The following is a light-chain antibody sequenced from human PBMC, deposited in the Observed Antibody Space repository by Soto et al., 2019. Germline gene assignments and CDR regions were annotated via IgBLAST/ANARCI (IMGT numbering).Light chain of an antibody. CDR1: QSVSSSY. V-gene: IGKV3-20*01. CDR2: ATS. J-gene: IGKJ2*01. CDR3: QQYDTSPPRSI. Sequence: EIVLTHSPGTLSLSPGERATLSCRASQSVSSSYLAWYQQKPGQAPRLLIYATSSRATGIPDRFSGSGSGTDFTLTISGLEPEDFAVYYCQQYDTSPPRSIFGQGTKLEIK.